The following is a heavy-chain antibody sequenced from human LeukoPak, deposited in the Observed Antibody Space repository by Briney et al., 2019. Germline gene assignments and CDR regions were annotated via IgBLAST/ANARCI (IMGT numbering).Heavy chain of an antibody. CDR1: GFTFSSYS. J-gene: IGHJ4*02. CDR2: ISSGSSSI. Sequence: PGGSLRLSCAASGFTFSSYSMNWVRQAPGKGLEWVSSISSGSSSIYYADSVKGRFTISRDNAENSLYLQMNSLRDEDTAVYYCARGRATGRSGGDYWGQGTLVTVSS. D-gene: IGHD3-9*01. V-gene: IGHV3-48*02. CDR3: ARGRATGRSGGDY.